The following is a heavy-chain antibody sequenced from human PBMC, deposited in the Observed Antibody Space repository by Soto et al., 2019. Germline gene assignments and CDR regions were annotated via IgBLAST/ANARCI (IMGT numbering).Heavy chain of an antibody. Sequence: GGSLRLSCAASGFTFSSYEMNWVRQAPGKGLEWVSYISSSGSTIYYADSVKGRFTISRDNAKNSLYLQMNSLRAEDTAVYYCXRGSSGWYLSFYYGMDVWGQGTTVTVSS. V-gene: IGHV3-48*03. CDR2: ISSSGSTI. D-gene: IGHD6-19*01. CDR1: GFTFSSYE. J-gene: IGHJ6*02. CDR3: XRGSSGWYLSFYYGMDV.